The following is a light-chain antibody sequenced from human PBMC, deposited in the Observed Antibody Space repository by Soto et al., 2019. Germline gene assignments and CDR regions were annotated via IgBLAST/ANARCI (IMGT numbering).Light chain of an antibody. CDR1: SSDFGGYNL. J-gene: IGLJ1*01. CDR2: EGS. CDR3: CSYAGTRALYV. V-gene: IGLV2-23*01. Sequence: QSALTQPASVSGSPGQSITISCTGTSSDFGGYNLVSWYQQTPDKAPKVIIYEGSKRPSGVSNRFSASKSGITASLTISGLQAEDEADYYCCSYAGTRALYVFGTGTKVTVL.